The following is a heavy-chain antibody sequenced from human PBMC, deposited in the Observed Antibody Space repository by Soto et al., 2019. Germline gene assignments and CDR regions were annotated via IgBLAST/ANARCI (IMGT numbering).Heavy chain of an antibody. V-gene: IGHV3-73*01. D-gene: IGHD2-15*01. CDR3: TRLAVVVVAATRYYYYGMDV. CDR1: GFTFSGSA. Sequence: EVQLVESGGGLVQPGGSLKLSCAASGFTFSGSAMHWVRQASGKGLEWVGRIRSKANSYATAYAASVKGRFTISRDDSKNTAYLQMNSMKTEDTAVYYCTRLAVVVVAATRYYYYGMDVWGQGTTVTVSS. J-gene: IGHJ6*02. CDR2: IRSKANSYAT.